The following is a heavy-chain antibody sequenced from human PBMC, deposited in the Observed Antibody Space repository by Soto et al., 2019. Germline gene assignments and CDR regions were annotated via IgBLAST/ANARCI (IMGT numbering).Heavy chain of an antibody. CDR1: GFTFSSYS. J-gene: IGHJ3*02. CDR3: ARDILVYCGGDCQHNAFDI. CDR2: ISSSSSYI. V-gene: IGHV3-21*01. Sequence: GGSLRLSCAASGFTFSSYSMNWVRQAPGKGLEWVSSISSSSSYIYYADSVKGRFTISRDNAKNSLYLQMNSLRAEDTAVYYCARDILVYCGGDCQHNAFDIRAQRTTVTGSS. D-gene: IGHD2-21*02.